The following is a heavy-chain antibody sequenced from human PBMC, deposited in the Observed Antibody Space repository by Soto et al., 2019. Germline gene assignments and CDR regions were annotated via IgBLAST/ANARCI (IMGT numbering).Heavy chain of an antibody. CDR3: AKEAKDIVVVVAATPSYYFDY. Sequence: PGGSMTLSCAASGFTFSSYGMHWVRQAPGKGLEWVAVISYDGSNKYYADSVKGRFTISRDNSKNTLYLQMNSLRAEDTAVYYCAKEAKDIVVVVAATPSYYFDYWGQGTLVTVSS. CDR1: GFTFSSYG. J-gene: IGHJ4*02. V-gene: IGHV3-30*18. CDR2: ISYDGSNK. D-gene: IGHD2-15*01.